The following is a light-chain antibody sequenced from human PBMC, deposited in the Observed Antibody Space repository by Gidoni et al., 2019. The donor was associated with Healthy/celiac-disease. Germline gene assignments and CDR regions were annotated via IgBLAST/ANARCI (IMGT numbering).Light chain of an antibody. CDR1: QGISSY. V-gene: IGKV1D-43*01. CDR2: DAS. J-gene: IGKJ2*01. Sequence: AIRMTQSPFSLSASVGDRVTITCWASQGISSYLAWYQQKPAKAPKLFIYDASSLQSGVPSRFSGSGSGTDYTLTISSLQPEDFATYYCQQYYSTPRVTFGQXTKLEIK. CDR3: QQYYSTPRVT.